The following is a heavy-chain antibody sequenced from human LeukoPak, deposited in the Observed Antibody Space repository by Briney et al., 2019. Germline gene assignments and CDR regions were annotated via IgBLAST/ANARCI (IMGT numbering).Heavy chain of an antibody. Sequence: SETLSLTCSVFGGSISSSSYYWGWIRQPPGKGLEWVGSIYYSGSTYYNPSLKSRVTISVDTSKNQFSLKLSSVTAADTAVYYCARDTYYGSGSYHPWGQGTLVTVSS. D-gene: IGHD3-10*01. CDR1: GGSISSSSYY. J-gene: IGHJ5*02. CDR2: IYYSGST. V-gene: IGHV4-39*07. CDR3: ARDTYYGSGSYHP.